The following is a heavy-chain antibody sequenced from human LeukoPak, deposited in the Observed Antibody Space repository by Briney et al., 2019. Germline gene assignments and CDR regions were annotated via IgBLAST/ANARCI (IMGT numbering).Heavy chain of an antibody. CDR2: IYTSGST. Sequence: PSQTLSLTCTVSGGSISSGSYYWSWIRQPAGKGLEWIGRIYTSGSTNYNPSLKSRVTISVDTSKNQFSLKLSSVTAADTAVYYCARAGYDFWSGYSNTFDYWGQGTLVTVSS. CDR3: ARAGYDFWSGYSNTFDY. V-gene: IGHV4-61*02. J-gene: IGHJ4*02. D-gene: IGHD3-3*01. CDR1: GGSISSGSYY.